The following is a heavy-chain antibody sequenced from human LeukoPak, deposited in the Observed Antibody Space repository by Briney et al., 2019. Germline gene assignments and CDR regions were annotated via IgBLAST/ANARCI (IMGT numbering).Heavy chain of an antibody. Sequence: PGGSLRLSCAASGFTFSSYAMSWVRQAPGKGLEWVSDISGSGGSTYYADSVKGRFTISRDNSKNTLYLQMNSLRAEDTAVYYCARSEMGYYNYYMDVWGKGTTVTISS. CDR3: ARSEMGYYNYYMDV. J-gene: IGHJ6*03. D-gene: IGHD5-24*01. V-gene: IGHV3-23*01. CDR2: ISGSGGST. CDR1: GFTFSSYA.